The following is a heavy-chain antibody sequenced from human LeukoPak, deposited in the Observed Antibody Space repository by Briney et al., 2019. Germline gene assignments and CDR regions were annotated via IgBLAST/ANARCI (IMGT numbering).Heavy chain of an antibody. CDR2: IYYSGST. Sequence: SETLSLTCTVSGGSISSYYWSWIRQPPGKGLEWIGYIYYSGSTNYNPSLKSRVTISVDTSKNQFSLKLSSVTAADTAVYYCARTIAAPRYRDAFDIWGQGTMVTVSS. J-gene: IGHJ3*02. V-gene: IGHV4-59*12. CDR3: ARTIAAPRYRDAFDI. D-gene: IGHD6-13*01. CDR1: GGSISSYY.